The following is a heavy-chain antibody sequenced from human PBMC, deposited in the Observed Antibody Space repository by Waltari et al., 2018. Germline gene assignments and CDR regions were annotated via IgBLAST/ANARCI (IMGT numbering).Heavy chain of an antibody. J-gene: IGHJ4*02. Sequence: QLQLQESGPGLVKPSETLSLTCTVSGSSLSSSSYYWGWIRQPPGKGLEWIGSIYYSGSTYYNPSLKSRVTISVDTSKNQFSLKLSSVTAADTAVYYCASGNTVVAPYFDYWGQGTLVTVSS. CDR2: IYYSGST. CDR3: ASGNTVVAPYFDY. CDR1: GSSLSSSSYY. V-gene: IGHV4-39*01. D-gene: IGHD2-15*01.